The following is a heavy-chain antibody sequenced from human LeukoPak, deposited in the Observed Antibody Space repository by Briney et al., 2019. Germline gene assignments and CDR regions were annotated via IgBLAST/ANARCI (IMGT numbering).Heavy chain of an antibody. D-gene: IGHD3-22*01. J-gene: IGHJ4*02. CDR1: GFTFSNYG. CDR3: AKDTTVVVNEGFDY. V-gene: IGHV3-33*06. CDR2: IWYDGSNK. Sequence: PGGSLRLSCAASGFTFSNYGMHWVRQAPGKGLEWVAVIWYDGSNKNYADTVKGRFTISRDNSKNTVQLQMNSLRAEDTAVYYCAKDTTVVVNEGFDYWGQGTLVTVYS.